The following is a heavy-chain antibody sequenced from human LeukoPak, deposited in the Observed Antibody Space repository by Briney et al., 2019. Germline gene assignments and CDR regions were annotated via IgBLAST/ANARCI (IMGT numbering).Heavy chain of an antibody. CDR1: GGSISSGDYY. Sequence: ASQTLSLTCTVSGGSISSGDYYWSWIRQPPGKGLEWIGYIYYSGSTYYNPSLKSRVTISVDRSKNQFSLKLSSVTAADTAVYYCARGNYGDGIIDYWGQGTLVTVSS. CDR3: ARGNYGDGIIDY. J-gene: IGHJ4*02. CDR2: IYYSGST. V-gene: IGHV4-30-4*01. D-gene: IGHD4-17*01.